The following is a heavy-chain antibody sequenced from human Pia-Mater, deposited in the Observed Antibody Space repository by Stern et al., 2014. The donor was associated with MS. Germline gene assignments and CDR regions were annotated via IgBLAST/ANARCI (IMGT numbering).Heavy chain of an antibody. CDR3: ARIAPANWNYDY. Sequence: EVQLVESGGGLVQPGGSLRLSCAASGFTFSSYWMSWVRQAPGKGLEWVAKIKQDGSEKYYVDSGKGRFTISRDNAKNSLYLQMNSLRAEDTAVYYCARIAPANWNYDYWGQGTLVTVSS. D-gene: IGHD1-7*01. J-gene: IGHJ4*02. CDR1: GFTFSSYW. CDR2: IKQDGSEK. V-gene: IGHV3-7*01.